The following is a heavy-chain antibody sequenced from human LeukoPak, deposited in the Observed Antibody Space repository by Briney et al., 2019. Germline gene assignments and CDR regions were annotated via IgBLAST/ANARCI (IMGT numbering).Heavy chain of an antibody. Sequence: PGGSLRLFCAASGFTFSGSAMHWVRQASGKGLEWVGRIRSKANSYATAYAASVKGRFTISRDDSKNTAYLQMNSLKTEDTAVYYCTSLTLGYCSSTSCYLVVYWGQGTLVTVSS. J-gene: IGHJ4*02. CDR3: TSLTLGYCSSTSCYLVVY. D-gene: IGHD2-2*01. CDR1: GFTFSGSA. CDR2: IRSKANSYAT. V-gene: IGHV3-73*01.